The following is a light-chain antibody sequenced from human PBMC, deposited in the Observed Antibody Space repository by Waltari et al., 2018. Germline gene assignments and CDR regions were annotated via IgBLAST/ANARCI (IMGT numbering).Light chain of an antibody. V-gene: IGKV3-15*01. Sequence: EIVMTQSPATLSVSPGERATLSCRASQSVRINLAWYQQKPGQAPRLLIYVASTRATGIPARFSGSGSGTEFTLTISSLQSEDFAVYYCQQYNNWPLYSFGQGTKLEIK. CDR1: QSVRIN. J-gene: IGKJ2*03. CDR2: VAS. CDR3: QQYNNWPLYS.